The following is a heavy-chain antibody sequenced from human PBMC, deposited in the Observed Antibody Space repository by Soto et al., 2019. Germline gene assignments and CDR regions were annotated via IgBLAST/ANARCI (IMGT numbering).Heavy chain of an antibody. Sequence: QVQLVHSGAEVKKPGSSVKVSCKASGGTFSSYAISWVRQAPGQGLEWMGGIIPIFGTANYAQKFQGRVTITADESTSTAYMELSSLRSEDTAVYYCARVHYDFWSGYYLPGFDPWGQGTLVTVSS. D-gene: IGHD3-3*01. CDR3: ARVHYDFWSGYYLPGFDP. V-gene: IGHV1-69*01. CDR2: IIPIFGTA. CDR1: GGTFSSYA. J-gene: IGHJ5*02.